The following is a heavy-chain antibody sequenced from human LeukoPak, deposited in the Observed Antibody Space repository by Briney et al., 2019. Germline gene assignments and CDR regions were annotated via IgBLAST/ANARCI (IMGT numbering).Heavy chain of an antibody. CDR3: ARVEQQLWYFQH. V-gene: IGHV3-53*01. D-gene: IGHD6-13*01. J-gene: IGHJ1*01. Sequence: AGGSLRLSCAASGFTVCSNYMSWVRQAPGKGLEWVSVIYSGGSTYYADSVKGRFTISRDNSKNTLYLQMNSLRAEDTAVYYCARVEQQLWYFQHWGQGTLVTVSS. CDR2: IYSGGST. CDR1: GFTVCSNY.